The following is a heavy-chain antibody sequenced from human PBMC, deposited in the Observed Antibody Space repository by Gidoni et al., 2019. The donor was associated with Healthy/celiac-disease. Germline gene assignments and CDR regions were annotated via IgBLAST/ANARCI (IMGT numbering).Heavy chain of an antibody. Sequence: EVQLVESGGGLVQPGRSLRLSCSASGFTFDYYAMHWVRQAPGKGLEWVSGISWNSGSIGYADSVKGRFTISRDNAKNSLYLQMNSLRAEDTALYYCAKVDYYDSSVLGAFDIWGQGTMVTVSS. V-gene: IGHV3-9*01. D-gene: IGHD3-22*01. CDR3: AKVDYYDSSVLGAFDI. CDR2: ISWNSGSI. J-gene: IGHJ3*02. CDR1: GFTFDYYA.